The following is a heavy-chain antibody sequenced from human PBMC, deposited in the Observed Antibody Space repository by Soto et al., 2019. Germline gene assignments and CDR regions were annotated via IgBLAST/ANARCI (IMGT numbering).Heavy chain of an antibody. D-gene: IGHD5-12*01. V-gene: IGHV6-1*01. CDR2: TYYRSKWYN. CDR1: WVSVSSISAA. J-gene: IGHJ3*02. Sequence: QIFSLTCYSFWVSVSSISAAWNWLRESPSRGLEWLGRTYYRSKWYNDYAVSVKSRIPINPDTSKNQFSLQLDSVTPEDTAVYYCARAYSGYESDDAFDIWGQGTMV. CDR3: ARAYSGYESDDAFDI.